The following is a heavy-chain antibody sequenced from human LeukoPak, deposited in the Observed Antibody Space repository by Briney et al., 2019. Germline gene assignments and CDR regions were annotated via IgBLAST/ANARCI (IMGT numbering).Heavy chain of an antibody. CDR1: GFTFSSYA. D-gene: IGHD1-1*01. CDR3: AKAPFTTNWFWDY. Sequence: GGSLRLSCAASGFTFSSYAMHWVRQAPGKGLEWVAVISYDGSNKYYADSVKGRFTISRDNSKNTLYLQMNSLRAEDTAVYYCAKAPFTTNWFWDYWGQGTLVTVSS. J-gene: IGHJ4*02. V-gene: IGHV3-30-3*01. CDR2: ISYDGSNK.